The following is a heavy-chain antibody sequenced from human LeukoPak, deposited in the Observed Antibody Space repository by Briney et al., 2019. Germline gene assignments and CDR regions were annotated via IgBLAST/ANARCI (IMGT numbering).Heavy chain of an antibody. CDR2: ISWNSARV. V-gene: IGHV3-9*01. CDR3: AKDYGYSSSWYDY. D-gene: IGHD6-13*01. CDR1: GFTFDDYG. J-gene: IGHJ4*02. Sequence: GGSLRLSCEASGFTFDDYGMHWVRQAPGKGLEWVSSISWNSARVGYVDSVKGRFTISRDNAKKTLYLQMNSLRAEDTALYYCAKDYGYSSSWYDYWGQGTLVTVSS.